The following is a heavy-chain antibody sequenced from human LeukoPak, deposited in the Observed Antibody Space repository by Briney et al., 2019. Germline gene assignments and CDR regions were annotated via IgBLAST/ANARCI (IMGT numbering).Heavy chain of an antibody. Sequence: ASVKVSCKASGYTFTSYYMHWVRQAPGQGLECMGIINPSGGSTSYAQKFQGRVTMTRDMSTSTVYMELSSLRSEDTAVYYCATSIAVAGGFDYWGQGTLVTVSS. D-gene: IGHD6-19*01. CDR1: GYTFTSYY. CDR3: ATSIAVAGGFDY. J-gene: IGHJ4*02. V-gene: IGHV1-46*01. CDR2: INPSGGST.